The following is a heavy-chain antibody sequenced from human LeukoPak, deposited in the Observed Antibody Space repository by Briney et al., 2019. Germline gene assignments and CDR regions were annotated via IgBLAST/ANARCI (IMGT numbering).Heavy chain of an antibody. Sequence: GESLKISCKGSGYSFTSYWIGWVRQMPGKGLEWMGIIYPGDSDTRYSPSFQGQVTISADKSISTAYLQWSSLEASDTAMYYCARRERNCSSTSCYTVDYWGQGTLVTVPS. J-gene: IGHJ4*02. D-gene: IGHD2-2*02. CDR3: ARRERNCSSTSCYTVDY. CDR1: GYSFTSYW. CDR2: IYPGDSDT. V-gene: IGHV5-51*01.